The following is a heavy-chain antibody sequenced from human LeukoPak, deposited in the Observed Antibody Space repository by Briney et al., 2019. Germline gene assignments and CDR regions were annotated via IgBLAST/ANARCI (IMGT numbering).Heavy chain of an antibody. CDR3: ARAPPAATGGYFDY. Sequence: VASVKVSCKASGYTFTGYYMHWVRQAPGQGLEWMGWINPNSGGTNYAQKFRGRVTMTRDTSISTAYMELSRLRSDDTAVCYCARAPPAATGGYFDYWGQGTLVTVSS. J-gene: IGHJ4*02. CDR1: GYTFTGYY. D-gene: IGHD2-2*01. V-gene: IGHV1-2*02. CDR2: INPNSGGT.